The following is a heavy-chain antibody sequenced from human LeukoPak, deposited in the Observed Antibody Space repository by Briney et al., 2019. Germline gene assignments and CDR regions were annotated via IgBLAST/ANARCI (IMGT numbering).Heavy chain of an antibody. CDR1: GGSISSSSYY. Sequence: SETLSLTCTVSGGSISSSSYYWGWIRQPPGKGLEWIGSIYYSGSTYYNPSLKSRVTISVDTSKNQFSLKLSSVTAADTAVYYCARDQTLWSYGMDVWGQGTTVTVSS. CDR3: ARDQTLWSYGMDV. D-gene: IGHD5-18*01. V-gene: IGHV4-39*07. CDR2: IYYSGST. J-gene: IGHJ6*02.